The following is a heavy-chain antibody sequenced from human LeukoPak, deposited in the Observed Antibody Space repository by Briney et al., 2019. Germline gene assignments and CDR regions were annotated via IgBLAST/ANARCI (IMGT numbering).Heavy chain of an antibody. D-gene: IGHD6-6*01. CDR2: VSDSGGNT. CDR3: ARHRSSWLIDY. Sequence: GGSLRLSCAASGFTFNSYAMSWVRQAPWERLQWVSGVSDSGGNTYYADSVRGRFTISRDNSKNTLYLQMNSLRAEDTAVYYCARHRSSWLIDYWGQGTLVTVSS. CDR1: GFTFNSYA. J-gene: IGHJ4*02. V-gene: IGHV3-23*01.